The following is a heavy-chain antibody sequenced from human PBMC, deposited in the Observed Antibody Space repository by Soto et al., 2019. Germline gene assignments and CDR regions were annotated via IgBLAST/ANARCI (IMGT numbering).Heavy chain of an antibody. CDR1: GFTFRTFA. CDR3: ARDGLPDDFRSGGYWFDP. V-gene: IGHV3-30-3*01. CDR2: ISHDGRIE. Sequence: GGSLRLSCGASGFTFRTFALHWVRQAPGEGLEWVALISHDGRIEKYADSVKGRFTISRDNSKNTLSMQMDRLRLEDTAVYYCARDGLPDDFRSGGYWFDPWGQGT. J-gene: IGHJ5*02. D-gene: IGHD3-3*01.